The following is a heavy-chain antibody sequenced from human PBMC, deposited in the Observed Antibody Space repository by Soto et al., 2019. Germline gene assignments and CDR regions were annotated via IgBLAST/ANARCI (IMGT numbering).Heavy chain of an antibody. D-gene: IGHD3-3*01. CDR3: ARFRPPTIFGVVISPFDP. CDR1: GGTFSSYA. Sequence: QVQLVQSGAEVKKPGSSVKVSCKASGGTFSSYAISWVRQAPGQGLEWMGGIIPIFGTANYAQKFQGRVTITADESTSTAYMELSSLISEDTTVYYCARFRPPTIFGVVISPFDPWGQGTLVTVSS. V-gene: IGHV1-69*01. CDR2: IIPIFGTA. J-gene: IGHJ5*02.